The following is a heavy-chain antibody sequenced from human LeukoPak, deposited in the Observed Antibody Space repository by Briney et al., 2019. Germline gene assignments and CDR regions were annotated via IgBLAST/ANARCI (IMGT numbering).Heavy chain of an antibody. J-gene: IGHJ4*02. V-gene: IGHV3-23*01. CDR3: AKIPPVMVGGREYYFDY. CDR1: GFTFSSHA. D-gene: IGHD1-26*01. Sequence: GGSLRLSCAASGFTFSSHAMNWVRHAPGKGLEWVSAISGSGGSTYYADSVKGRFTISRDNSKNTLYLQMNSLRAEDTAVYYCAKIPPVMVGGREYYFDYCGQGTLVTVSS. CDR2: ISGSGGST.